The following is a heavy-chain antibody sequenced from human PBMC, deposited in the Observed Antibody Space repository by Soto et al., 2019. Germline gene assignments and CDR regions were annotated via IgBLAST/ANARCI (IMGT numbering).Heavy chain of an antibody. CDR1: GGSISSYY. Sequence: SETLSLTCTVSGGSISSYYWSWIRQPPGKGLEWIGYIYYSGSTNYNPSLKSRVTISVDTSKNQFSLKLSSVTAADTAVYYCARLSCGGDCYSYLGAFDIWGQGTMVTVSS. CDR2: IYYSGST. J-gene: IGHJ3*02. V-gene: IGHV4-59*01. D-gene: IGHD2-21*02. CDR3: ARLSCGGDCYSYLGAFDI.